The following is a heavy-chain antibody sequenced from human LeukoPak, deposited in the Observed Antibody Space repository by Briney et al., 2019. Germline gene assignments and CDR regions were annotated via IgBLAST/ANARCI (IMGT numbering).Heavy chain of an antibody. CDR1: GFTVSSNY. CDR3: ARGGSYPYYYYYGMNV. Sequence: GGSLRLSCAASGFTVSSNYMSWVRQAPGKGLEWVSVIYSGDSTYYADSVKGRFTISRDNSKNTLYLQMNSLRAEDTAVYYCARGGSYPYYYYYGMNVWGQGTTVTVSS. J-gene: IGHJ6*02. D-gene: IGHD1-26*01. V-gene: IGHV3-53*01. CDR2: IYSGDST.